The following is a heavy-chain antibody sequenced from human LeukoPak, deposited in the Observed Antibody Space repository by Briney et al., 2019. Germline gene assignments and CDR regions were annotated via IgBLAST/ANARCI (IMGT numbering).Heavy chain of an antibody. V-gene: IGHV3-21*01. CDR1: GFTFSSYS. Sequence: SGGSLRLSCAASGFTFSSYSMNWVRQAPGKGLEWVSSISSSSSYIYYADSVKGRFTISRDNAKNSLYLQMNSLRAEDTAVYYCARQWDLLAAADYWGQGTLVTVSS. D-gene: IGHD6-13*01. CDR2: ISSSSSYI. J-gene: IGHJ4*02. CDR3: ARQWDLLAAADY.